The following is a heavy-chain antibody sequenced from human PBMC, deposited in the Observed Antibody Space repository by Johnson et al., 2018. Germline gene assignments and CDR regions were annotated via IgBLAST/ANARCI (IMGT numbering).Heavy chain of an antibody. Sequence: VQLVQSGEGLVQPGRSLRLSCAASGFTFDDYAMHWVRQAPGKGLEWVSGISWNSGSIGYADSVKGRFTISRDNAKNSLYLQMNSLRAEDTALYYCAKDIGSSGRSGYFQHWGQGTLVTVSS. D-gene: IGHD3-22*01. CDR2: ISWNSGSI. V-gene: IGHV3-9*01. CDR1: GFTFDDYA. CDR3: AKDIGSSGRSGYFQH. J-gene: IGHJ1*01.